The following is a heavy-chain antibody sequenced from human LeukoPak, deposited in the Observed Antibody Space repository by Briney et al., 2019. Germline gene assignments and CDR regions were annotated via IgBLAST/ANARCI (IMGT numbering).Heavy chain of an antibody. CDR2: IKNKGEGETT. J-gene: IGHJ4*02. CDR3: VWNSEHYFDF. CDR1: GFTFTNAW. D-gene: IGHD1-7*01. V-gene: IGHV3-15*01. Sequence: GGSLRLSCAASGFTFTNAWMSWVRQAPGKGLEWVGRIKNKGEGETTDYAAPVKGRFTISRDDSENPLFLQMHSLETEDTALYYCVWNSEHYFDFWGQGSLVTVSS.